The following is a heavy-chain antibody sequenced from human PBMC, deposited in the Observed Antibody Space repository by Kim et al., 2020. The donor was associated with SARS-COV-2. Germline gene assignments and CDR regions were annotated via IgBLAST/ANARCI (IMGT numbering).Heavy chain of an antibody. V-gene: IGHV4-59*01. CDR3: AREAAVAGIVWFDY. CDR2: IYYSGST. Sequence: SETLSLTCTVSGGSISSYYWSWIRQPPGKGLEWIGYIYYSGSTNYNPSLKSRVTISVDTSKNQFSLKLSSVTAADTAVYYCAREAAVAGIVWFDYWGQGT. D-gene: IGHD6-19*01. CDR1: GGSISSYY. J-gene: IGHJ4*02.